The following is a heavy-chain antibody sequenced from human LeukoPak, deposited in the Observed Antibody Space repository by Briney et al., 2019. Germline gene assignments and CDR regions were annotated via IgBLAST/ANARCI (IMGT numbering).Heavy chain of an antibody. Sequence: GRSLRLSCAASGFTFSSYAMHWVRQAPGKGLEWVAVISYDGSNKYYADSVKGRFTISRDNSKNTLYLQMNSLRAEDAAVYYCARDPAVAGPGDYWGQGTLVTVPS. CDR2: ISYDGSNK. CDR3: ARDPAVAGPGDY. D-gene: IGHD6-19*01. J-gene: IGHJ4*02. CDR1: GFTFSSYA. V-gene: IGHV3-30*04.